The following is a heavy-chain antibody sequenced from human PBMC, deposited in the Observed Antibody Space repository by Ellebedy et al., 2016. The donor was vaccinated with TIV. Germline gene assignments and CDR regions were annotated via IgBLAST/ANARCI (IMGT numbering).Heavy chain of an antibody. J-gene: IGHJ4*02. Sequence: SETLSLXCTVSGGSISSSSYYWGWIRQPPGKGLEWIGSIYYSGSTYYNPSLKSRVTIFVDTSKNQFSLKLSSVTAADTAVYYCARGGNYGYRVGYWGQGTLVTVSS. CDR3: ARGGNYGYRVGY. V-gene: IGHV4-39*01. CDR2: IYYSGST. CDR1: GGSISSSSYY. D-gene: IGHD4-11*01.